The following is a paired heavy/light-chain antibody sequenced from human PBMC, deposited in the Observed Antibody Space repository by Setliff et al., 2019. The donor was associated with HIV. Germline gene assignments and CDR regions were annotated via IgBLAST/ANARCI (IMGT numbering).Light chain of an antibody. J-gene: IGKJ3*01. V-gene: IGKV1-13*02. CDR2: DAS. CDR3: QQFNSYPLT. CDR1: QGISSA. Sequence: AIQLTQSPSSLSASVGDRVTITCRASQGISSALAWYQQKPGKAPKLLIYDASSLESGIPSRFSGSGSGTDFTLTISSLQPEDFATYYCQQFNSYPLTFGPGTKVNIK.
Heavy chain of an antibody. J-gene: IGHJ4*02. D-gene: IGHD6-13*01. V-gene: IGHV1-69*13. CDR1: GGTFSSYA. CDR2: IIPIFGTT. Sequence: QVQLVQSGAEVKKPGSSVKVSCKASGGTFSSYAISWVRQAPGQGLEWMGGIIPIFGTTNYAQKFQGRVTITTDESTRTAYMELSSLRSEDTAMYYCARAPARSSSWYEQYYFDYWGQETLVTVSS. CDR3: ARAPARSSSWYEQYYFDY.